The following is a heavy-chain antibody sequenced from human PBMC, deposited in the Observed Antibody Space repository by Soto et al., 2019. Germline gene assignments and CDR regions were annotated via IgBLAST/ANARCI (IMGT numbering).Heavy chain of an antibody. V-gene: IGHV3-48*03. CDR1: GFTFSSYE. Sequence: GGSLRLSCAASGFTFSSYEMNWVRQAPGKWLEWVSYISSSGSTIYYADSVKGRFTISRDNAKNSLYLQMNSLRAEDTAVYYCARNYDFWSGYISHYDYGMDVWGQGXTVTVYS. CDR3: ARNYDFWSGYISHYDYGMDV. CDR2: ISSSGSTI. J-gene: IGHJ6*02. D-gene: IGHD3-3*01.